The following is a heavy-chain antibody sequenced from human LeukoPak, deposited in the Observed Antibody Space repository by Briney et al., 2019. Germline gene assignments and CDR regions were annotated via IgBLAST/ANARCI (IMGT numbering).Heavy chain of an antibody. V-gene: IGHV3-7*01. CDR1: GFTFNSYW. J-gene: IGHJ4*02. CDR2: IKQDGSEK. CDR3: ARHVLLWFGELYFGY. D-gene: IGHD3-10*01. Sequence: PGGSLRLSCAASGFTFNSYWMSWVRQAPGKGLEWVANIKQDGSEKYYVDSVKGRFTISRDNAKNSLYLQMNSLRAEDTAVYYCARHVLLWFGELYFGYWGQGTLVTVSS.